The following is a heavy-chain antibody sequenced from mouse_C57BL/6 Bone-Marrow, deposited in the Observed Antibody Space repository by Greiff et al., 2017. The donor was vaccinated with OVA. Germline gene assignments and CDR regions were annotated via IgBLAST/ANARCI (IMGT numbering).Heavy chain of an antibody. J-gene: IGHJ3*01. D-gene: IGHD1-1*01. CDR1: GFTFSSYG. Sequence: EVKVVESGGDLVKPGGSLKLSCAASGFTFSSYGMSWVRQTPDKRLEWVATISSGGSYTYSPESVKGRFTISRDNAKNTLYLQMSSLKSEDTAMYYCARHSYGSSSCAYWGQGTLVTVSA. CDR2: ISSGGSYT. CDR3: ARHSYGSSSCAY. V-gene: IGHV5-6*01.